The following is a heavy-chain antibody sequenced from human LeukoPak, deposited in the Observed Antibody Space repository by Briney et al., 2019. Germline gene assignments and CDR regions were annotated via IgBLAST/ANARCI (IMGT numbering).Heavy chain of an antibody. J-gene: IGHJ4*02. V-gene: IGHV4-59*01. CDR1: GGSISSYY. Sequence: SETLSLTCTISGGSISSYYWSWIRQPPAKGLEWIGYIFHSGATNYSPSLKSRVTMSVDTSKNQFSLRLRSVTAADTAVYYCARDAALGPFDSWGQGIQVTVSS. CDR3: ARDAALGPFDS. D-gene: IGHD3-16*01. CDR2: IFHSGAT.